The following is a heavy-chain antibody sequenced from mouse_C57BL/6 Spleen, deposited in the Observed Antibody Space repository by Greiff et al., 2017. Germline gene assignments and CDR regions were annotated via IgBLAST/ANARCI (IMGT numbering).Heavy chain of an antibody. D-gene: IGHD1-1*01. CDR3: AREHYYGSSLRDAMDY. Sequence: EVQRVESGGGLVKPGGSLKLSCAASGFTFSSYAMSWVRQTPEKRLEWVATISDGGSYTYYPDNVKGRFTISRDNAKNNLYLQMSHLKSEDTAMYYCAREHYYGSSLRDAMDYWGQGTSVTVSS. CDR2: ISDGGSYT. V-gene: IGHV5-4*01. J-gene: IGHJ4*01. CDR1: GFTFSSYA.